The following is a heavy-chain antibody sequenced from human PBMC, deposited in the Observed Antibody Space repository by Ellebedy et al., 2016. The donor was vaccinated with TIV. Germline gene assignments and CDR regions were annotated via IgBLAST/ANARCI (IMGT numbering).Heavy chain of an antibody. CDR2: IYYSGST. D-gene: IGHD5-24*01. V-gene: IGHV4-39*01. CDR3: ARLRSDVLRDGYNNRQHYYYGMDV. CDR1: GGSISSSSYY. Sequence: MPSETLSLTCPVSGGSISSSSYYWGWIRQPPGKGLEWIGSIYYSGSTYYNPSLKSRVTISVDTSKHQFSLKLGSVTAADTAVYYCARLRSDVLRDGYNNRQHYYYGMDVWGQGTTVTVSS. J-gene: IGHJ6*02.